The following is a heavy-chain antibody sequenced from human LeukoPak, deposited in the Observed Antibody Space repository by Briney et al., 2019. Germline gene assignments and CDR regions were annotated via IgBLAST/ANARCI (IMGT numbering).Heavy chain of an antibody. Sequence: ASVKVSCKASGYTFTGYYLHWVRQAPGQGLEWMGWINAGNGNTKYSQKFQGRVTITRHTSASTAYMELSSLRSEDTAVYYCARDSDIVVVPAAMGIPFDYWGQGTLVTVSS. CDR2: INAGNGNT. V-gene: IGHV1-3*01. CDR3: ARDSDIVVVPAAMGIPFDY. CDR1: GYTFTGYY. J-gene: IGHJ4*02. D-gene: IGHD2-2*01.